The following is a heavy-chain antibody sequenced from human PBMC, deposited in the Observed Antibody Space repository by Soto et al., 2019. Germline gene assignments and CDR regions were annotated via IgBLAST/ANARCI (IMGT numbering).Heavy chain of an antibody. CDR1: GFICSSYD. V-gene: IGHV3-23*01. J-gene: IGHJ3*02. CDR2: ILVDGRT. Sequence: LRLSCAASGFICSSYDMSWVRQAPGKGLEWVSTILVDGRTFYVDSVKGRFTISRDSSQNTVFLQMNSLTAGDTALYYCAKATATGGGAFDICGQGTMVTVSS. D-gene: IGHD2-8*02. CDR3: AKATATGGGAFDI.